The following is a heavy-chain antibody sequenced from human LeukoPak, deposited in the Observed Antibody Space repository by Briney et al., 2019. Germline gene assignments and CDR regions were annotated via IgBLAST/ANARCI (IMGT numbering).Heavy chain of an antibody. V-gene: IGHV1-58*01. CDR2: IVVGSGNT. Sequence: TSVKVSCKASGFTFTSSAVQWVRQARGQRLDWIGWIVVGSGNTNYAQKFQERVTITRDMSTSTAYMELSSLRSEDTAVYYCAADLFLVRGAFDYWGQGTLVTVSS. D-gene: IGHD3-10*01. CDR1: GFTFTSSA. CDR3: AADLFLVRGAFDY. J-gene: IGHJ4*02.